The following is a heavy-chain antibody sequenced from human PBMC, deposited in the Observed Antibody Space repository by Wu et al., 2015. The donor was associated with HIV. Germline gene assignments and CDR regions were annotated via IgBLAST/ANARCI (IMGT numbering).Heavy chain of an antibody. J-gene: IGHJ4*02. CDR2: INPKSGGT. D-gene: IGHD3-16*02. CDR1: GYTFIDYY. V-gene: IGHV1-2*02. CDR3: AREPIWGSYRYFDY. Sequence: QVQMVQSGAEVNKPGASVVVSCKTSGYTFIDYYIHWVRQAPGQGLEWMGWINPKSGGTNYAQKFQGRVTMTRDTSINTAYMDVSRLNYDDTALYYCAREPIWGSYRYFDYWGQGTLVTVSS.